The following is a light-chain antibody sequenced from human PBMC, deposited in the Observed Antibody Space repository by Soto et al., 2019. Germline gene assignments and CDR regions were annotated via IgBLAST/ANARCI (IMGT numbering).Light chain of an antibody. CDR3: QQSFNTLI. Sequence: DLQMTQSPSSLSAAVGDRVTITCRASHDISTYLCWYQQRPGKAPKLLMYSASILQSGVPPRVSGSGSGTDFTLTISSLQPEDIATYYCQQSFNTLIFGGGTKVEIK. V-gene: IGKV1-39*01. J-gene: IGKJ4*01. CDR1: HDISTY. CDR2: SAS.